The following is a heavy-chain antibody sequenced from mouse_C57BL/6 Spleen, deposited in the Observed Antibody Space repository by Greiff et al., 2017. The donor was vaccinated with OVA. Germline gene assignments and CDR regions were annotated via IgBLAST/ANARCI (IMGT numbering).Heavy chain of an antibody. CDR2: IYPGDGDT. Sequence: QVHVKQSGAELVKPGASVKISCKASGYAFSSYWMNWVKQRPGKGLEWIGQIYPGDGDTNYNGKFKGKATLTADKSSSTAYMQLSSLTSEDSAVYFCARGRTGDFDYWGQGTTLTVSS. J-gene: IGHJ2*01. V-gene: IGHV1-80*01. CDR1: GYAFSSYW. D-gene: IGHD4-1*01. CDR3: ARGRTGDFDY.